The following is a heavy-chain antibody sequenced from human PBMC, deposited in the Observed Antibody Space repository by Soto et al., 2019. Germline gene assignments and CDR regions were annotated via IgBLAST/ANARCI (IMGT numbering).Heavy chain of an antibody. J-gene: IGHJ5*02. CDR1: GFTFSSYA. CDR3: AGDTVVVPDNWFDP. V-gene: IGHV3-23*01. Sequence: GGSLRLSCAASGFTFSSYAMSWVRQAPGKGLEWVSAISGSGGSTYYADSVKGRFTISRDNSKNTLYLQMNSLRSEDTAVYYCAGDTVVVPDNWFDPWGQGTLVTVPQ. D-gene: IGHD2-2*01. CDR2: ISGSGGST.